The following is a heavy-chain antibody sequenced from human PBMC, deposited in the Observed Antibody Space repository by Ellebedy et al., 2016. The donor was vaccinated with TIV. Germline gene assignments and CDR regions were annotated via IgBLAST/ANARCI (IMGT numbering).Heavy chain of an antibody. J-gene: IGHJ6*02. D-gene: IGHD6-6*01. CDR1: GYSISSGYS. V-gene: IGHV4-38-2*02. Sequence: SETLSLTCTVSGYSISSGYSWGWIRQPPGKGLEWIGSIYHSGRTYYNPSLKSRVTISVDTSKNQFSLKLSYVTAADTAVYYCARGYSSSGYYYYGMDVWGQGTTVTVSS. CDR2: IYHSGRT. CDR3: ARGYSSSGYYYYGMDV.